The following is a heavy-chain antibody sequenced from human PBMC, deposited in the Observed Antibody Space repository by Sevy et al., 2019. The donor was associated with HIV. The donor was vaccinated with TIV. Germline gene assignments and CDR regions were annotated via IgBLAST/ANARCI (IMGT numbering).Heavy chain of an antibody. V-gene: IGHV4-4*07. D-gene: IGHD3-10*01. Sequence: SETLSLTCTVSGGSISSYYWSWIRQPAGKGLEWIGRIYTSGSTNYNPSLKSRVTMSADTSKNQFSLKLSSVTAADTAVYYCARSATMVRGVIAMEYNWFDPWGQGTLVTVSS. J-gene: IGHJ5*02. CDR3: ARSATMVRGVIAMEYNWFDP. CDR2: IYTSGST. CDR1: GGSISSYY.